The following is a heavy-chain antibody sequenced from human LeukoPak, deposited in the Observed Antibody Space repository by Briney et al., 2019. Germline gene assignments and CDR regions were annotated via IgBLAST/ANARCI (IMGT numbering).Heavy chain of an antibody. Sequence: GGSLRLSCVGPGFTSIAYALTWARQAPGKGLEWVSAISGGGGNTYYADSVKGRFTISRDNSKNTLYLQMNSLRAEDTAVYYCGKNRYSGSLSPFDIWGQGTMVTVSS. V-gene: IGHV3-23*01. CDR1: GFTSIAYA. D-gene: IGHD1-26*01. CDR3: GKNRYSGSLSPFDI. J-gene: IGHJ3*02. CDR2: ISGGGGNT.